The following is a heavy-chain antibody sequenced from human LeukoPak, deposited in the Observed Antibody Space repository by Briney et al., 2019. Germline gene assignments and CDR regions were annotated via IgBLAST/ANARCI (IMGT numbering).Heavy chain of an antibody. J-gene: IGHJ4*02. Sequence: SETLSLTCTVSGVSINRSPYYWGWIRQPPGKRLEWIGGIYYSGSTSYNPSLRSRVTISVDTTKSQFSLNLSSLTAADTAVYYCVIVTGYQFDSWGQGTLVTVSS. CDR2: IYYSGST. D-gene: IGHD2-2*01. CDR3: VIVTGYQFDS. CDR1: GVSINRSPYY. V-gene: IGHV4-39*07.